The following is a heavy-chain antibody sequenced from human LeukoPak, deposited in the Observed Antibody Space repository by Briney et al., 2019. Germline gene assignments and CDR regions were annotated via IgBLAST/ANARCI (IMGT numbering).Heavy chain of an antibody. V-gene: IGHV3-23*01. Sequence: GGSLRLSCAASGFTFSRYTMSWVRQAPGKGLEWVSAVSASGGSTYYADSVKGRFTISRDNSKNTLYLQMNSLRAEDTAVYYCAKDGHFDYWGQGTLVTVSS. CDR2: VSASGGST. D-gene: IGHD3/OR15-3a*01. CDR3: AKDGHFDY. CDR1: GFTFSRYT. J-gene: IGHJ4*02.